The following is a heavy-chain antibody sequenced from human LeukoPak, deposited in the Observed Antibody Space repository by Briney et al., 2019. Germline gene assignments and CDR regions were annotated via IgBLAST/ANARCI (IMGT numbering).Heavy chain of an antibody. CDR2: ISTTSSYI. V-gene: IGHV3-21*01. D-gene: IGHD1-26*01. Sequence: SGGSLRLSCAASGFTFSDYGMSWVRQAPGKGLEWVSSISTTSSYIYYGDSMKGRFTITRDNSKNTLYLQMNSLRLEDMALYYCAKPSGSGVDYWGRGTRVTVSS. J-gene: IGHJ4*02. CDR3: AKPSGSGVDY. CDR1: GFTFSDYG.